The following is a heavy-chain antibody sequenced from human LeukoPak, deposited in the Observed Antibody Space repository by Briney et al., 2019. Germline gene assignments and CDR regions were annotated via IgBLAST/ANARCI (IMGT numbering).Heavy chain of an antibody. Sequence: PSETLSLTYTVSGGSISSSSYYWGWIRQPPGKGLEWIGSIYYSGSTYYNPSLKSRVTISVGTSKNQFSLKLSSVTAADTAVYYCARDIVGASEFDYWGQGTLVTVSS. D-gene: IGHD1-26*01. CDR1: GGSISSSSYY. J-gene: IGHJ4*02. CDR2: IYYSGST. V-gene: IGHV4-39*07. CDR3: ARDIVGASEFDY.